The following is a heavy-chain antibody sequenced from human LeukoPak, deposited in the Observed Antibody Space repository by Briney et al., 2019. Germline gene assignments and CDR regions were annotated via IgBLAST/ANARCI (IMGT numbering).Heavy chain of an antibody. Sequence: ASVKVSCKASGYTSTGYYMHWVRQAPGQGLEWMGWINPNSGGTNYAQKFQGRVTMTRDTSISTAYMELSRLRSDDTAVCYCARDLQWLVPSSYFDYWGQGTLVTVSS. J-gene: IGHJ4*02. CDR2: INPNSGGT. D-gene: IGHD6-19*01. V-gene: IGHV1-2*02. CDR1: GYTSTGYY. CDR3: ARDLQWLVPSSYFDY.